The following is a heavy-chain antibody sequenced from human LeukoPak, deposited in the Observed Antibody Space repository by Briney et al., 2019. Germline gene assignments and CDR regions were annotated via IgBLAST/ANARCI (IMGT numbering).Heavy chain of an antibody. Sequence: SVTVSFTSSGGTFSIYAISWVRQGPGQGLEWIGGIIPIFGTANYAQKFQGRVTITADESTRTAYMELSSLRSEDTAVYYCARSGVAEWDPGDYWGQGTLVTVSS. D-gene: IGHD1-26*01. V-gene: IGHV1-69*01. CDR2: IIPIFGTA. CDR3: ARSGVAEWDPGDY. J-gene: IGHJ4*02. CDR1: GGTFSIYA.